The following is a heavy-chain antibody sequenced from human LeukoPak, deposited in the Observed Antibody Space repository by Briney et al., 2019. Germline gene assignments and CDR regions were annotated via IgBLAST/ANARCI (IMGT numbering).Heavy chain of an antibody. Sequence: SETLSLTCTVSGGSISSGSYYWSWIRQPAGKGLEWIGRIYTSGSTNYNPSLKSRVTISVDTSKNQFSLKLSSVTAADTAVYYCAAATRYIWSLEAFDIWGQGTMVTVSS. CDR2: IYTSGST. CDR3: AAATRYIWSLEAFDI. V-gene: IGHV4-61*02. J-gene: IGHJ3*02. D-gene: IGHD3-3*01. CDR1: GGSISSGSYY.